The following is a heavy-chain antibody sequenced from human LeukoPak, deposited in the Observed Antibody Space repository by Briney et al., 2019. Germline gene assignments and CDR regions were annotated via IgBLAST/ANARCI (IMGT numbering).Heavy chain of an antibody. Sequence: GGSLRLSCAASGFTFSDYYMSWIRQAPGKGLEWISYMDGSGEIIHYASSVRGRFTISRDNAKESLYLQMNSLRAEDTALYYCARLSIIKYRPEGYFDHWGQGTLATVSS. V-gene: IGHV3-11*04. CDR1: GFTFSDYY. J-gene: IGHJ4*02. CDR2: MDGSGEII. CDR3: ARLSIIKYRPEGYFDH. D-gene: IGHD3-10*01.